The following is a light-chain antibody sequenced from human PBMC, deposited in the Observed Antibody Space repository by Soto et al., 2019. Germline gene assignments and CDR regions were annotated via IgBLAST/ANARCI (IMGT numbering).Light chain of an antibody. CDR2: DVS. Sequence: QSALTQPASVSGSLGQSITISCTGTSSDVGSSNLVSWYQHRPGKAPKLMIYDVSERPPGVSNRFSGSKSGNTASLTISWLQAEDEANYYCCSYVRSAPVVFGGGTKVTVL. V-gene: IGLV2-23*02. CDR1: SSDVGSSNL. CDR3: CSYVRSAPVV. J-gene: IGLJ2*01.